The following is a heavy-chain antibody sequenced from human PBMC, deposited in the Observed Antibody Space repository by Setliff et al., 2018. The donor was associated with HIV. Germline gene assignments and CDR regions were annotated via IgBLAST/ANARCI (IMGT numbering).Heavy chain of an antibody. Sequence: ASVKVSCKTSGYKFNIFGVSWVRQAPGQGLEWMGWISGNNRITYYAQNFQSRVTMTTDTSTSTAYIELRSLRSDDTAVYYCARDDDYISSSGLGYWGQGTLVTVSS. CDR1: GYKFNIFG. CDR2: ISGNNRIT. J-gene: IGHJ4*02. D-gene: IGHD6-6*01. V-gene: IGHV1-18*01. CDR3: ARDDDYISSSGLGY.